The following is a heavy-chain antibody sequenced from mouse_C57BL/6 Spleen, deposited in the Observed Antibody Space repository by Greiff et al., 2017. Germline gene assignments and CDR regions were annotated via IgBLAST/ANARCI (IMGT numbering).Heavy chain of an antibody. CDR2: IYPGDGDT. D-gene: IGHD1-1*01. Sequence: QVQLQQSGAELVKPGASVKISCKASGYAFSSYWMNWVKQRPGKGLEWIGQIYPGDGDTNYNGKFKGKATLTADKSSSSAYMQLSSLTAEDSAVYFCAGGGYYYGSSYYFDYWGQGTTLTVSA. CDR1: GYAFSSYW. V-gene: IGHV1-80*01. J-gene: IGHJ2*01. CDR3: AGGGYYYGSSYYFDY.